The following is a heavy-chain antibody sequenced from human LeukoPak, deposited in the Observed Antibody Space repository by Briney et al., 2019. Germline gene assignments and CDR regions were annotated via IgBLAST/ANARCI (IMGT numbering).Heavy chain of an antibody. J-gene: IGHJ6*04. Sequence: GGSLRLSCAASGFTFSSYWMSWVRQAPGKGLEWVANIKQDGSEKYYVDSVRGRFTISRDNAKNSLYLQMNSLRAEDTAVYYCARDVLLWFGPMDVWGKGTTVTISS. CDR3: ARDVLLWFGPMDV. V-gene: IGHV3-7*01. D-gene: IGHD3-10*01. CDR2: IKQDGSEK. CDR1: GFTFSSYW.